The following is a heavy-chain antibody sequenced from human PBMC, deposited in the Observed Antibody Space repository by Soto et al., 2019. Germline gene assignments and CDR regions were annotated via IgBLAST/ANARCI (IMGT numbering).Heavy chain of an antibody. D-gene: IGHD6-13*01. Sequence: QAQVVQSGAEVRKPGSSVKLSCKASEGTFNSYAIAWVRQAPGQGLEWMGGIIPYYNTLNYAQKFQDRVTITADDSTTTVDMELSSLRSDDTAVYFCARGASRWYPYFFDSWAQGTLVTVSS. CDR1: EGTFNSYA. CDR2: IIPYYNTL. V-gene: IGHV1-69*01. J-gene: IGHJ5*01. CDR3: ARGASRWYPYFFDS.